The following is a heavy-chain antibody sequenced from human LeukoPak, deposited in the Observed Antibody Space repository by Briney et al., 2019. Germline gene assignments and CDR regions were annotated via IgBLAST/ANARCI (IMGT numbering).Heavy chain of an antibody. CDR1: GYSISSGYY. CDR3: ARDKAARGSGSQPTLNWFDP. Sequence: SETLSLTCTVSGYSISSGYYWGWIRQPPGKGLEWIGSIYHSGSTYYNPSLKSRVTISVDTSKNQFSLKLSSVTAADTAVYYCARDKAARGSGSQPTLNWFDPWGQGTLVTVSS. CDR2: IYHSGST. V-gene: IGHV4-38-2*02. J-gene: IGHJ5*02. D-gene: IGHD3-10*01.